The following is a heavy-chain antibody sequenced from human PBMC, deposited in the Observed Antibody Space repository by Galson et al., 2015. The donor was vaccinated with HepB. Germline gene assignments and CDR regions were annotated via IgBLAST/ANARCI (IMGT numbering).Heavy chain of an antibody. J-gene: IGHJ5*02. CDR3: ARTRNMNSSGYRWFDP. CDR2: ISAYNGNT. Sequence: TSYGISWVRQAPGQGLEWMGWISAYNGNTNYAQKLQGRVTMTTDTSTSTAYMELRSLRSDDTAVYYCARTRNMNSSGYRWFDPWGQGTLVTVSS. D-gene: IGHD3-22*01. CDR1: TSYG. V-gene: IGHV1-18*04.